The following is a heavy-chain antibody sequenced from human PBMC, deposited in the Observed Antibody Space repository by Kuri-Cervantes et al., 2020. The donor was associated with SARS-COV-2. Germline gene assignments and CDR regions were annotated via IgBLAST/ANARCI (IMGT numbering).Heavy chain of an antibody. D-gene: IGHD5-18*01. CDR1: GYSISSGYY. J-gene: IGHJ4*02. CDR2: IYYSGST. V-gene: IGHV4-38-2*02. CDR3: ARHEGWSPLWLPFDY. Sequence: SETLSLTCTVSGYSISSGYYWGWIRQPPGKGLEWIGSIYYSGSTYYNPSLKSRVTISVDTSKNQFSLKLSSVTAADTAVYYCARHEGWSPLWLPFDYWGQGTLVTVSS.